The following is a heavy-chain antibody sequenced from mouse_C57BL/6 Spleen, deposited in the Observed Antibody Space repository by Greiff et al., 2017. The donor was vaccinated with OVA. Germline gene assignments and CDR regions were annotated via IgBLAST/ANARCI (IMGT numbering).Heavy chain of an antibody. J-gene: IGHJ4*01. Sequence: QVQLQQPGAELVMPGASVKLSCKASGYTFTSYWMHWVKQRPGQGLEWIGEIDPSDSYTNYNQKFKGKSTLTVDKSSSTAYMQLSSLTSEDSAVYYCARQLRPLYAMDYWGQGTSVTVSS. D-gene: IGHD3-2*02. CDR3: ARQLRPLYAMDY. V-gene: IGHV1-69*01. CDR1: GYTFTSYW. CDR2: IDPSDSYT.